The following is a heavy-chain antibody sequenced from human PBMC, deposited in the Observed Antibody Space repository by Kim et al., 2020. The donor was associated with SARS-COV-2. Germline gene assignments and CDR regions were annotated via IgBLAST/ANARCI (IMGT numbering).Heavy chain of an antibody. J-gene: IGHJ4*02. Sequence: ADSGKGRFPISRDNAKNSLFMQMNSLRDEDRAVYYCAGDRYDSSGYYSDYWGQGTLVTVSS. D-gene: IGHD3-22*01. V-gene: IGHV3-48*02. CDR3: AGDRYDSSGYYSDY.